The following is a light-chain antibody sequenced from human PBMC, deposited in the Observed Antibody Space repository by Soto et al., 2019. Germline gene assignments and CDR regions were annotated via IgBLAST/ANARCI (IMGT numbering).Light chain of an antibody. CDR1: QDISNY. V-gene: IGKV1-33*01. Sequence: DIPMTQSPSSLSASVGDRVTITCQASQDISNYLNWYQQKPGKAPKLLIYDASNLETGVPSRFSGSGSGTDFTFTISSLQPEDIATYYCQQYDNLPFDGGTKVEIK. J-gene: IGKJ4*01. CDR3: QQYDNLP. CDR2: DAS.